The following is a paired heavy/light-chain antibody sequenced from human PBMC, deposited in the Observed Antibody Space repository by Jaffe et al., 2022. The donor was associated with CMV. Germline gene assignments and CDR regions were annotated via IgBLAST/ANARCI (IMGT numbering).Heavy chain of an antibody. D-gene: IGHD1-1*01. V-gene: IGHV3-21*01. Sequence: EVQVVESGGGLVKPGGSLRLSCAASGFTFSSYSMNWVRQAPGKGLEWVSSISSSSSYIYYADSVKGRFTISRDNAKNSLYLQMNSLRAEDTAVYYCASLSRGNWYVRERYYYGMDVWGQGTTVTVSS. CDR3: ASLSRGNWYVRERYYYGMDV. CDR1: GFTFSSYS. J-gene: IGHJ6*02. CDR2: ISSSSSYI.
Light chain of an antibody. J-gene: IGLJ3*02. Sequence: QSVLTQPPSASGTPGQRVTISCSGSSSYIGSNTVNWYQQLPGTAPKLLIYTNNQRPSGVPDRFSGSKSGTSASLAISGLQSEDEADYYCAAWDDSLNGPWAFGGGTRLTVL. CDR3: AAWDDSLNGPWA. CDR1: SSYIGSNT. CDR2: TNN. V-gene: IGLV1-44*01.